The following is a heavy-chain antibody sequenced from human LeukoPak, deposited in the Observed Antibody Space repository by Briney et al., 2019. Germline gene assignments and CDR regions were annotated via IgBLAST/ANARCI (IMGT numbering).Heavy chain of an antibody. Sequence: PGGSLRLSCEASGFSVSTKYMNWVRQAPGKGLEWVSIIYSGADTYYADSVKGRFTISRDTSKNTLFLHMNNLRVEDTAVYYCARVGDHYHWYLDLWGRGTLVTISS. D-gene: IGHD3-10*01. CDR1: GFSVSTKY. V-gene: IGHV3-53*01. J-gene: IGHJ2*01. CDR2: IYSGADT. CDR3: ARVGDHYHWYLDL.